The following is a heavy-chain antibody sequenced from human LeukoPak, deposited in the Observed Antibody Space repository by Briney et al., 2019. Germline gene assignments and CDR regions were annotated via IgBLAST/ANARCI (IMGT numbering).Heavy chain of an antibody. CDR2: ISGSGGST. CDR1: GFTFSSYA. J-gene: IGHJ3*02. V-gene: IGHV3-23*01. CDR3: ANLDYGDFDAFDI. Sequence: GGSLRLSCAASGFTFSSYAVSWVRQAPGKGLEWVSAISGSGGSTYYADSVKGRFTISRDNSKNTLYLQMNSLRAEDTAVYYCANLDYGDFDAFDIWGQGTMVTVSS. D-gene: IGHD4-17*01.